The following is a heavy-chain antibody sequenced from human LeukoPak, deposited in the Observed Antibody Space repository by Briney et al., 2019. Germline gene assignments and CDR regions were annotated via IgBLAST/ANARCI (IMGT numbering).Heavy chain of an antibody. CDR2: IYYSGST. CDR1: GGSISSSSYY. V-gene: IGHV4-39*07. D-gene: IGHD3-16*01. Sequence: SETLSLTCTVSGGSISSSSYYWGWIRQPPGKGLEWIGSIYYSGSTYYNPSLKSRVTISVDTSKNQFSLKLSSVTAADTALYYCAKDRLPVQRGIDYWGQGTLVTVSS. CDR3: AKDRLPVQRGIDY. J-gene: IGHJ4*02.